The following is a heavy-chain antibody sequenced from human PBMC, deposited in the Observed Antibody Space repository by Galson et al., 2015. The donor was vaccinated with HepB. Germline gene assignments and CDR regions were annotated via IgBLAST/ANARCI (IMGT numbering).Heavy chain of an antibody. J-gene: IGHJ4*02. CDR1: GYSFTTYW. CDR2: IYPGDSDT. Sequence: QSGAEVKKPGGSLTISCKGSGYSFTTYWIGWVRQMPGKGLEWMGIIYPGDSDTRYSPSFQGRVTISVDKSISTAYLQWSSLKASDTAMYYCARRGKPGYSSGWYNYWGQGTLVTVSS. CDR3: ARRGKPGYSSGWYNY. V-gene: IGHV5-51*01. D-gene: IGHD6-19*01.